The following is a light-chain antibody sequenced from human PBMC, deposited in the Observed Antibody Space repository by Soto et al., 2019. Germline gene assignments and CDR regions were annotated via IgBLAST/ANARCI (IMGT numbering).Light chain of an antibody. J-gene: IGKJ5*01. Sequence: EIVMTQSPATLSVSPGERATLSCRASQSVNSNLAWYQQKPGQAPRLLIYGASTRATGIPARFSGSGSGTEFTLTISSLHSEDFAVYYCQQYNNWPPGTFGQGTRLEIK. V-gene: IGKV3-15*01. CDR3: QQYNNWPPGT. CDR1: QSVNSN. CDR2: GAS.